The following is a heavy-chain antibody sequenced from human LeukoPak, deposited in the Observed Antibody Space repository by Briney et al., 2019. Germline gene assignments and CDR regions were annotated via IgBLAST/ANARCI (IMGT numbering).Heavy chain of an antibody. CDR2: ISYDGSNK. CDR1: GFTFSSYG. D-gene: IGHD5-18*01. J-gene: IGHJ4*02. Sequence: PGGSLRLSCAASGFTFSSYGMHWVRQAPGKGLEWVAVISYDGSNKYYADSVKGRFTISRDNSKNTLYLQMNSLRAEDTAVYYCAKGSIQLWLLELGYWGQGTLVTVPS. V-gene: IGHV3-30*18. CDR3: AKGSIQLWLLELGY.